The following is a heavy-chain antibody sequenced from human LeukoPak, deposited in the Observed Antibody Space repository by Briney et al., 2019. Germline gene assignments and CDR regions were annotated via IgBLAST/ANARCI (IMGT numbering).Heavy chain of an antibody. CDR3: ATTRRLPLLGFDS. CDR1: GWPFSTHD. CDR2: VNPSSGNT. D-gene: IGHD2-15*01. J-gene: IGHJ5*01. V-gene: IGHV1-8*01. Sequence: ASVKVSCKASGWPFSTHDINWVRQATGQGLEWMGWVNPSSGNTGYAQKFQGRVAMTRDTSISTAYMELSSLRSEDTAVYYCATTRRLPLLGFDSWGQGTLVTVSS.